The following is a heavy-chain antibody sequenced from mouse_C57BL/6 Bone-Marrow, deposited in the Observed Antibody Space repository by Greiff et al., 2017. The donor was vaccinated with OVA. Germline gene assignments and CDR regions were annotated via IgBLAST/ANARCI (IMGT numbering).Heavy chain of an antibody. CDR2: IDPDDGDN. CDR1: GFNIKDYY. D-gene: IGHD2-13*01. J-gene: IGHJ1*03. V-gene: IGHV14-2*01. Sequence: VQLQQSGAELVKPGASVKLSCTASGFNIKDYYMHWVKQRPEQGLEWIGRIDPDDGDNNYAPNFQGKATITADTSSNTAYLQLSSLTDEDAAVYCWGRRTRDAKYCDDWGKGTTVTVSS. CDR3: GRRTRDAKYCDD.